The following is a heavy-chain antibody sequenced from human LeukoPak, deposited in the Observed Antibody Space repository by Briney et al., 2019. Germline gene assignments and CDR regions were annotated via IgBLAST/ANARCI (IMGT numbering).Heavy chain of an antibody. CDR1: GFTFSSYA. CDR2: ISINGGST. CDR3: ARERRASRDGYNALEH. V-gene: IGHV3-64*01. D-gene: IGHD5-24*01. Sequence: PGGSLRLSCAASGFTFSSYAMHWVRQAPGKGLEYVSAISINGGSTYYANSVKGRFTISRDNSKNTLYLQMGSLRAEDMAVYYCARERRASRDGYNALEHWGQGTLVAVSS. J-gene: IGHJ1*01.